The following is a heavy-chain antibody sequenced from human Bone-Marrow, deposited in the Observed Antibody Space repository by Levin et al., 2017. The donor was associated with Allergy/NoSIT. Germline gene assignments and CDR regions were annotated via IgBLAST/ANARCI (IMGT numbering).Heavy chain of an antibody. Sequence: SETLSLTCTVSGGSISSYYWSWIRQPAGKGLEWIGRIYTSGSTNYNPSLKSRVTMSVDTSKNQFSLKLSSVTAADTAVYYCARVSCLRTSCYNNWFDPWGQGTLVTVSS. J-gene: IGHJ5*02. CDR1: GGSISSYY. CDR3: ARVSCLRTSCYNNWFDP. V-gene: IGHV4-4*07. CDR2: IYTSGST. D-gene: IGHD2-2*02.